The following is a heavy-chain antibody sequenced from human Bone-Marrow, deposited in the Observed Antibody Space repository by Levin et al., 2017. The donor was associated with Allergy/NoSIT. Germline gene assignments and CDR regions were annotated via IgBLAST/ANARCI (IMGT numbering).Heavy chain of an antibody. CDR3: ARAVGAIDPDYDYGMDV. Sequence: PSETLSLTCTVSGGSISSYYWSWIRQPPGKGLEWIGYIYYSGSTNYNPSLKSRVTISVDTSKNQFSLKLSSVTAADTAVYYCARAVGAIDPDYDYGMDVWGQGTTVTVSS. CDR2: IYYSGST. CDR1: GGSISSYY. J-gene: IGHJ6*02. D-gene: IGHD1-26*01. V-gene: IGHV4-59*01.